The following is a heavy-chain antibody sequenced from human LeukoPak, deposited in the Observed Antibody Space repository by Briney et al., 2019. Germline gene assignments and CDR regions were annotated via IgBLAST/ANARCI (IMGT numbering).Heavy chain of an antibody. Sequence: EASVKVSCKASGGTFSSYAISWVRQAPGQGLEWMGGIIPIFGTANYAQKFQGRVTITTDESTSTAYMELSSLRSEDTAVYYCARDIAARPDAFDIWGQGTMVTVSS. V-gene: IGHV1-69*05. J-gene: IGHJ3*02. CDR3: ARDIAARPDAFDI. CDR2: IIPIFGTA. CDR1: GGTFSSYA. D-gene: IGHD6-6*01.